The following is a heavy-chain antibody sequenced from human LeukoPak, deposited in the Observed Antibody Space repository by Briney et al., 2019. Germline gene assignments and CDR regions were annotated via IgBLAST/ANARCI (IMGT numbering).Heavy chain of an antibody. CDR1: GGSISSDY. CDR3: AKSGGWLDS. CDR2: IYSGGST. J-gene: IGHJ4*02. Sequence: PSETLSLTCTVSGGSISSDYWSWIRQPPGKGLEWIGYIYSGGSTNQNPSLKSRVTISADTSKNQFSLKLSSVTVADTAMYYCAKSGGWLDSWGQGTLVTVSS. V-gene: IGHV4-59*01. D-gene: IGHD6-25*01.